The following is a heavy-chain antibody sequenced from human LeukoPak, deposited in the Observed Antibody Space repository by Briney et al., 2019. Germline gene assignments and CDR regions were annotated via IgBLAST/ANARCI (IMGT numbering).Heavy chain of an antibody. CDR1: GGTFSSYA. Sequence: ASVKVSCKASGGTFSSYAISWVRQAPGQGPEWMGGIIPIFGTANYAQKFQGRVTITADESTSTAYMELSSLRSEDTAVYYCARDPNYYDSSGSGSEWGQGTLVTVSS. J-gene: IGHJ4*02. D-gene: IGHD3-22*01. CDR2: IIPIFGTA. V-gene: IGHV1-69*13. CDR3: ARDPNYYDSSGSGSE.